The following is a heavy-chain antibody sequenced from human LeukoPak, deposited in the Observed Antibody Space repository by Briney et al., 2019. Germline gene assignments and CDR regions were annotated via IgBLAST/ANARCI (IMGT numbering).Heavy chain of an antibody. D-gene: IGHD6-13*01. CDR3: ARLGSSRRGYYYGMDA. V-gene: IGHV4-59*08. CDR2: IYYSGST. CDR1: GGSISSYY. Sequence: PSETLSLTCTVSGGSISSYYWSWIRQPPGKGLEWIGYIYYSGSTNYNPSLKSRVTISVDTSKNQFSLKLSSVTAADTAVYYCARLGSSRRGYYYGMDAWGQGTTVTVSS. J-gene: IGHJ6*02.